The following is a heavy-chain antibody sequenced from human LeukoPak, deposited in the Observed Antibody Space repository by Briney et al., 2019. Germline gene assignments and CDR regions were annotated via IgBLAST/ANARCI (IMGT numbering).Heavy chain of an antibody. CDR3: ARNDWYEVYYYMDV. CDR2: IKQDGSEK. J-gene: IGHJ6*03. CDR1: GFTFSNYW. D-gene: IGHD2-21*01. V-gene: IGHV3-7*01. Sequence: GGSLRLSCAASGFTFSNYWMSWVRQAPGKGLEWVANIKQDGSEKYYVGSVKGRFTISRDNAKNSLYLQMNSLRAEDTAVYYCARNDWYEVYYYMDVWGKGTTVTVSS.